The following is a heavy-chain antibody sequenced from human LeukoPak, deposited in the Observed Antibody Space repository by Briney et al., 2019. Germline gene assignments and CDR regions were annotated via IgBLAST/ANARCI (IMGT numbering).Heavy chain of an antibody. CDR3: ARVLQVHGGYLEVFDY. J-gene: IGHJ4*02. CDR1: GGSISSGGYY. Sequence: SETLSLTCTVPGGSISSGGYYWSWIRQPPGKGLEWIGYIYHSGSTYYNPSLKSRVTISVDRSKNQFSLKLSSVTAADTAVYYCARVLQVHGGYLEVFDYWGQGTLVTVSS. V-gene: IGHV4-30-2*01. D-gene: IGHD5-12*01. CDR2: IYHSGST.